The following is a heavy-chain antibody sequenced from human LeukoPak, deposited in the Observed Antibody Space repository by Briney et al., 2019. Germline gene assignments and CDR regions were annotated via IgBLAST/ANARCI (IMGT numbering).Heavy chain of an antibody. CDR1: GFSFSSYA. D-gene: IGHD6-6*01. J-gene: IGHJ4*02. CDR3: ARDGGSGSSFVGADYFDY. CDR2: ISSSSSTI. V-gene: IGHV3-48*01. Sequence: GGSLRLSCATSGFSFSSYAMSWVRQAPGKGLEWVSYISSSSSTIYYADSVKGRFTISRDNAKNSLYLQMNSLRAEDTAVYYCARDGGSGSSFVGADYFDYWGQGTLVTVSS.